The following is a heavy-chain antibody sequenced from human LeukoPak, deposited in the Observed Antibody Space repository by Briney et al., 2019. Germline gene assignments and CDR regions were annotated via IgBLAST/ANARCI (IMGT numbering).Heavy chain of an antibody. V-gene: IGHV1-2*02. D-gene: IGHD3-22*01. CDR2: INPNSGGT. CDR3: ARAVPEYYYDSSGSAFDY. CDR1: GYTFTGYY. J-gene: IGHJ4*02. Sequence: ASVKVSCKASGYTFTGYYTHWVRQAPGQGLEWMGWINPNSGGTNYAQKFQGRVTMTRDTSISTAYMELSRLRSDDTAVYYCARAVPEYYYDSSGSAFDYWGQGTLVTVSS.